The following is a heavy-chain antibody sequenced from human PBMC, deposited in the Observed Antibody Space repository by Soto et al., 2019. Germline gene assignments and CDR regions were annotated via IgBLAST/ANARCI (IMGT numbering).Heavy chain of an antibody. V-gene: IGHV1-18*01. Sequence: ASVEGSCKSSGYNFKTDCITWVRQSPGLGLEWVGWISAYNGNTNYGQKFQGRVTMTTDAPTTTAYMELRGLRSDDTAVYFCARDFGNDLSAPGAVFDSSGQGTLVTVSS. CDR1: GYNFKTDC. J-gene: IGHJ4*02. D-gene: IGHD3-16*01. CDR3: ARDFGNDLSAPGAVFDS. CDR2: ISAYNGNT.